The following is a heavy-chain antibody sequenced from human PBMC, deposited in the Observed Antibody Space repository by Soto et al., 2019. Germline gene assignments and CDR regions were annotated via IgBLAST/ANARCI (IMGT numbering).Heavy chain of an antibody. CDR2: IIYTGST. D-gene: IGHD3-10*01. Sequence: SETLSLTCTVSGDSISTTTYYWAWIRQPPGKGLEWIGSIIYTGSTYYNPSLRSRVTISLDTSKNQFSLNLSSVTAADTALYYCARQGFGELHGLVDVWGQGTTVTVSS. J-gene: IGHJ6*02. V-gene: IGHV4-39*01. CDR1: GDSISTTTYY. CDR3: ARQGFGELHGLVDV.